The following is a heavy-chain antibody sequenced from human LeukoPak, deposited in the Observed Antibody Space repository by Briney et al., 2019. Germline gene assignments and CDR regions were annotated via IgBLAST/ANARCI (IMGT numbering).Heavy chain of an antibody. CDR3: ARVVETYYYDSSELDY. CDR1: GYTFTGYY. J-gene: IGHJ4*02. V-gene: IGHV1-2*02. Sequence: ASVKVSCKASGYTFTGYYMHWVRQAPGQGLEWMGWINPNSGGTIYAQKFQGRVTMTRDTSISTAYMELSRLRSDDTAVYYCARVVETYYYDSSELDYWGQGTLVTVSS. D-gene: IGHD3-22*01. CDR2: INPNSGGT.